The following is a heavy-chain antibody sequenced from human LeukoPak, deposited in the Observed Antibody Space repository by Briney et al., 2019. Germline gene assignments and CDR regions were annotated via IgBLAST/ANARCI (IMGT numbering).Heavy chain of an antibody. J-gene: IGHJ5*02. CDR2: INPNSGGT. D-gene: IGHD6-19*01. CDR1: GYTFTGHY. Sequence: ASVKVSCKASGYTFTGHYMHWVRQAPGQGLEWMGWINPNSGGTNYAQKFQGRVTMTRDTSISTVYMELSSLRSEDTAVYYCAREYSSGWHWFDPWGQGTLVTISS. V-gene: IGHV1-2*02. CDR3: AREYSSGWHWFDP.